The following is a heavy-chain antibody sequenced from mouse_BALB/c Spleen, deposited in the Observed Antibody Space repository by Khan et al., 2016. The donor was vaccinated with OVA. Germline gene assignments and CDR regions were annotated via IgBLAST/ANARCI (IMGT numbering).Heavy chain of an antibody. CDR2: IDPPNDDS. V-gene: IGHV14-3*02. Sequence: VQLKESGAELVKPGASVKLSCSASGFNIKDTYIHWVKQRPEQGLEWIGRIDPPNDDSKYGPKFQDKATLTADTSSNTVYLQLSSLTSEDTAVYYCATHYGNPFAYWGQGTLVSVSA. J-gene: IGHJ3*01. CDR1: GFNIKDTY. CDR3: ATHYGNPFAY. D-gene: IGHD2-1*01.